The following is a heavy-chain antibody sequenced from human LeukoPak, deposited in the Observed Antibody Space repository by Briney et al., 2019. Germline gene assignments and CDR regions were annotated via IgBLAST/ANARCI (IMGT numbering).Heavy chain of an antibody. D-gene: IGHD3-22*01. V-gene: IGHV4-59*01. CDR3: ARGRGYYDSSGYFH. J-gene: IGHJ4*02. Sequence: PSETLSLTCTVSGGSISSYYWSWIRQPPGKGLEWIWYIYYSGSTNYNPSLKSRVTISVDTSKNQFSLKLSSVTAADTAVYYCARGRGYYDSSGYFHWGQGTLVTVSS. CDR2: IYYSGST. CDR1: GGSISSYY.